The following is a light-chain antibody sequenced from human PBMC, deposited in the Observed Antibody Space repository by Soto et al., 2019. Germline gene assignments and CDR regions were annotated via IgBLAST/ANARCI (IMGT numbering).Light chain of an antibody. Sequence: QSALTQPASVDGSPGQSITISCIGTSSDGGSYNLVSWYQQHPGKAPKLMIYEGSKRPSGVSNRFSGSKSGNTASLPISGLQAEDEADYYSCSYAGSSTYVFGTGTKLTVL. V-gene: IGLV2-23*01. CDR1: SSDGGSYNL. CDR3: CSYAGSSTYV. CDR2: EGS. J-gene: IGLJ1*01.